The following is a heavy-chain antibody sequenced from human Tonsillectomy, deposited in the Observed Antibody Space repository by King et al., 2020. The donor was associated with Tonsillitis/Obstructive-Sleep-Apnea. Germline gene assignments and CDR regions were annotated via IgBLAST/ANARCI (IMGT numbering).Heavy chain of an antibody. J-gene: IGHJ4*02. D-gene: IGHD4-17*01. CDR2: IDPSDSYT. V-gene: IGHV5-10-1*01. CDR1: GYSFTSSW. Sequence: VQLVESGAEVKKPGESLRISCKGSGYSFTSSWISWVRQMPGKGLQWMGRIDPSDSYTNYSPSFQGHVTISADKSISTAYLQWRSLKASDTAMYYCARNDYGDYFFDYWGQGTLVTVSS. CDR3: ARNDYGDYFFDY.